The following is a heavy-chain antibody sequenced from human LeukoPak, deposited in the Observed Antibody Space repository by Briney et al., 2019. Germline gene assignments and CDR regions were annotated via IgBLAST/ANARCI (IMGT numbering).Heavy chain of an antibody. CDR1: GYTFTSYA. D-gene: IGHD3-9*01. Sequence: ASVKVSCKASGYTFTSYAMHWVRQAPGQRLEWMGWINAGNGNTKYSQKFKGRVTITRDTSASTAYMEPSSLRSEDTAVYYCARDRFPYDILTGMYNWFDPWGQGTLVTVSS. J-gene: IGHJ5*02. CDR3: ARDRFPYDILTGMYNWFDP. V-gene: IGHV1-3*01. CDR2: INAGNGNT.